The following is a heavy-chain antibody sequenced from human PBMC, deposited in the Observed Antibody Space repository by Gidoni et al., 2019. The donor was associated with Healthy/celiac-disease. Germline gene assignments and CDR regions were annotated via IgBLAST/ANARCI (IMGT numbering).Heavy chain of an antibody. J-gene: IGHJ6*03. CDR3: ASNYYGSGSSIRNYYYYMDV. D-gene: IGHD3-10*01. CDR2: IIAFVGTA. Sequence: QVQLVQSGAEVMKPGSSVKVSCKASGGPLSSYAIRWVGQSAGQGLAWMGGIIAFVGTANDAQKFQGRVTITADKTTSTAYMELSSLRSEDTAVYYCASNYYGSGSSIRNYYYYMDVWGKGTTVTVSS. V-gene: IGHV1-69*06. CDR1: GGPLSSYA.